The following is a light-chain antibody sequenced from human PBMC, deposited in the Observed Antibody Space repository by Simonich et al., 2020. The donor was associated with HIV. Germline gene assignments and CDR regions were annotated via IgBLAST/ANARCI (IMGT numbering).Light chain of an antibody. V-gene: IGKV1-39*01. J-gene: IGKJ2*01. CDR3: QQSYSTPVT. CDR1: QSISNY. CDR2: AAS. Sequence: DIQMTQSPSSLSASVGDRVTITCRASQSISNYLNWYQQKPGKAPKHLIYAASSLQSGVPSRFSGSGSGTDFTLTISSLQPEDFATYYCQQSYSTPVTFGQGTKLEIK.